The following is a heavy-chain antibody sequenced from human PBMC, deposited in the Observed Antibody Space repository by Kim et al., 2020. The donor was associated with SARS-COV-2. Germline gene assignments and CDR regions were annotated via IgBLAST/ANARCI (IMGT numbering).Heavy chain of an antibody. CDR1: GFTFGGNW. CDR3: ARGRGVDY. Sequence: GGSLRLSCTASGFTFGGNWMTWVRQAAGKGLEWVAFINQDGSEKYYVEAAKGRFTIARDNAKNSVYLQMNSRRGEVTAGDYCARGRGVDYWGQGNLVNGS. J-gene: IGHJ4*02. V-gene: IGHV3-7*04. CDR2: INQDGSEK.